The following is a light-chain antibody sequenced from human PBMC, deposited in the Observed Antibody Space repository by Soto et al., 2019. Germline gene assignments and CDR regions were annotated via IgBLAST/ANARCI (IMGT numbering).Light chain of an antibody. CDR3: AAWDDSLNGVV. CDR1: SSNIGSHT. J-gene: IGLJ2*01. V-gene: IGLV1-44*01. CDR2: NNN. Sequence: QAVVTQPPSASGTPGQRVTISCSGSSSNIGSHTVNWYQHLPGTAPKLLLYNNNQRPSGVPDRFSGSRSGTSASLAISGLQSEDEADYYCAAWDDSLNGVVFGGGTQLTVL.